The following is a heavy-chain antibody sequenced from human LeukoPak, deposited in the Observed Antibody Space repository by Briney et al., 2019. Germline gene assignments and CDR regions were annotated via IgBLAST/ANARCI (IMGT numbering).Heavy chain of an antibody. V-gene: IGHV1-8*01. CDR1: GYTSTSYD. CDR2: MNPNSGNT. J-gene: IGHJ4*02. D-gene: IGHD3-10*01. Sequence: ASVKVSCKASGYTSTSYDINWVRQATGQGLEWMGWMNPNSGNTGYAQKFQGRVTMTRNTSISTAYMELSSLRSEDTAVYYCARGDNFYYYGSGSYADYWGQGTLVTVSS. CDR3: ARGDNFYYYGSGSYADY.